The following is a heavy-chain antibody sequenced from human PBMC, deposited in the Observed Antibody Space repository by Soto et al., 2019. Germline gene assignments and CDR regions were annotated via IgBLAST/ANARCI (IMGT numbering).Heavy chain of an antibody. CDR3: AKEGRFLAFEI. Sequence: GGSLRLSCAASGFSFSSYGMHWVRQAPGKGLEWVTAMSYDGSNEYYADSVKGRFTISRDNFKNTLYLQMNSLRPEDTAVYHCAKEGRFLAFEIWGQGTMVTVSS. CDR1: GFSFSSYG. V-gene: IGHV3-30*18. J-gene: IGHJ3*02. CDR2: MSYDGSNE. D-gene: IGHD2-21*01.